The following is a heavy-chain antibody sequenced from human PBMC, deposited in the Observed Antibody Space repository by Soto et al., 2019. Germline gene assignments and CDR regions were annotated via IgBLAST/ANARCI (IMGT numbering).Heavy chain of an antibody. D-gene: IGHD2-2*02. V-gene: IGHV3-21*01. CDR2: ISSSSSYI. J-gene: IGHJ5*02. Sequence: VGSLRLSCAASGFTFSSYSMNWVRQAPGKGLEWVSSISSSSSYIYYADSVKGRFTISRDSAKNSLYLQMNSLRAEDTAVYYCARDPGGNVPAAIYWFDPWGQGTLVTVSS. CDR3: ARDPGGNVPAAIYWFDP. CDR1: GFTFSSYS.